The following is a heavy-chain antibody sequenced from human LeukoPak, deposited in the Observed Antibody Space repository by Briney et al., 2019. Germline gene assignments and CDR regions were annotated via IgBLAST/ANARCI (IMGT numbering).Heavy chain of an antibody. CDR1: GYSFTNYY. V-gene: IGHV1-46*01. Sequence: ASVKVSCKTSGYSFTNYYVHWVRQAPGQGLEWLGIINPSADSASYAQKFRGRVTVTRDTSTSTVYMELSSLRSEDTAVYYCARAGYDSTWYFFDYWGQGALVTVSS. J-gene: IGHJ4*02. CDR3: ARAGYDSTWYFFDY. D-gene: IGHD6-13*01. CDR2: INPSADSA.